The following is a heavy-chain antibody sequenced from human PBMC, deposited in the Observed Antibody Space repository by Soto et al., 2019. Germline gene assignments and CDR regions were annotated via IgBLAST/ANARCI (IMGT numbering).Heavy chain of an antibody. J-gene: IGHJ5*02. D-gene: IGHD6-6*01. CDR3: ARGIAALEWFDP. Sequence: QVQLQESGPGLVKPSETLSLTCTVSGGSISSYYWSWIRQPPRKGLEWIGYIYYSGSTNYNPSLTSRVTISVDTSKNQFSLKLSSVTAADTAVYYCARGIAALEWFDPWGQGTLVTVSS. CDR1: GGSISSYY. CDR2: IYYSGST. V-gene: IGHV4-59*01.